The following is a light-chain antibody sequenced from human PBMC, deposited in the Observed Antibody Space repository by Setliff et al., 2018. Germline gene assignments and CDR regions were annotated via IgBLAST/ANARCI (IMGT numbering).Light chain of an antibody. CDR2: DVS. Sequence: QSALTQPASVSGSPGQTITISCTGTSSDVGNYIYVSWYQQHPGRAPKLMIYDVSTRPSGISYRFSGSKSGNTASLTISWLQAEDEADYYCSSFRGGTSPFVFGTGTKVTVL. CDR1: SSDVGNYIY. V-gene: IGLV2-14*03. J-gene: IGLJ1*01. CDR3: SSFRGGTSPFV.